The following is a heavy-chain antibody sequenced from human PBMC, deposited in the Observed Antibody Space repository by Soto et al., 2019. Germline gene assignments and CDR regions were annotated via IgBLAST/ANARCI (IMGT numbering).Heavy chain of an antibody. Sequence: GESLKISCKGSGYSFTNYWIGWVRQMPGKGLEWMGIIYPGDSDIRYSPSFEDQVTISADKSINTAYLQWSSLRASDTAMYYCARHPGRYFDWLLYFDYWGQGTLVTVSS. V-gene: IGHV5-51*01. CDR2: IYPGDSDI. D-gene: IGHD3-9*01. CDR1: GYSFTNYW. J-gene: IGHJ4*02. CDR3: ARHPGRYFDWLLYFDY.